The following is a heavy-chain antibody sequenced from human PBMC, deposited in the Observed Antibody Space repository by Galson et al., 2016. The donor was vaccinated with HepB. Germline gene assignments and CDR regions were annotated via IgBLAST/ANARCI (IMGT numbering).Heavy chain of an antibody. Sequence: SLRLSCAASGFSFSNYWMSWVRQSPGKGLEWVANIKQDGSENYYVDSVKGRFTISRDNAKNSLYLQMNSLRAEDTAVYYCARDYKWLLSYYFYYSMDVWGQGTTVTVSS. CDR1: GFSFSNYW. CDR3: ARDYKWLLSYYFYYSMDV. V-gene: IGHV3-7*01. CDR2: IKQDGSEN. D-gene: IGHD3-22*01. J-gene: IGHJ6*02.